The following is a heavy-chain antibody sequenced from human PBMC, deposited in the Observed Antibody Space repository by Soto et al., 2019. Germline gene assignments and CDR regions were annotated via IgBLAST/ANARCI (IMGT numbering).Heavy chain of an antibody. CDR1: GGSFSGYY. CDR3: AASGVAARPDYYGMDV. J-gene: IGHJ6*02. Sequence: SETLSLTCAVYGGSFSGYYWSWIRQPPGKGLEWIGEINHSGSTNYNPSLKSRVTISVDTSKNQFSLKLSPVTAADTAVYYCAASGVAARPDYYGMDVWGQGTTVTVSS. V-gene: IGHV4-34*01. D-gene: IGHD6-6*01. CDR2: INHSGST.